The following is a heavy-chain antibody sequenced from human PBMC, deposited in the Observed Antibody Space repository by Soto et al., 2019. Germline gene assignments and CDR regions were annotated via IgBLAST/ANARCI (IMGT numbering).Heavy chain of an antibody. Sequence: PSETLSLTCTVSGGSISSYYWSWIRQPPGKGLEWIGYIYYSGSTNYNPSLKSRVTISVDTSKNQFSLKLSSVTAADTAVYYCARAYGSGSRSKNWLDPWGQGTLVTVYS. J-gene: IGHJ5*02. CDR1: GGSISSYY. D-gene: IGHD3-10*01. V-gene: IGHV4-59*01. CDR2: IYYSGST. CDR3: ARAYGSGSRSKNWLDP.